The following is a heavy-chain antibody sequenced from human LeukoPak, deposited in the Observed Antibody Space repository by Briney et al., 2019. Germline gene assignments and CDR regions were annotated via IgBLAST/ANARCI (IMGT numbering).Heavy chain of an antibody. D-gene: IGHD1-26*01. Sequence: VASVKVSCKASGYTFTSYDINWVRQATGQGLEWMGWMNPNSGNTGYAQKLQGRVTMTTDTSTSTAYMELGSLRSDDTAVYYCARDLELLLLDYWGQGTLVTVSS. CDR3: ARDLELLLLDY. V-gene: IGHV1-8*01. CDR1: GYTFTSYD. J-gene: IGHJ4*02. CDR2: MNPNSGNT.